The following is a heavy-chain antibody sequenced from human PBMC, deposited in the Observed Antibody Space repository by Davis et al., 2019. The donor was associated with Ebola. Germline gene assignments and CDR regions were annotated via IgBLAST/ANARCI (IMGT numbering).Heavy chain of an antibody. V-gene: IGHV4-59*01. CDR3: ARGNYGDYIVLYYYNMDV. D-gene: IGHD4-17*01. CDR2: IYYTGNT. J-gene: IGHJ6*02. Sequence: MPSETLSLTCTVSGGSIRTYYWSWIRQPPGKGLEWIGYIYYTGNTYYSPSLKSRVTISIDTPKNQFSLKLTSVTAADTAVYYCARGNYGDYIVLYYYNMDVWGQGTTVTVSS. CDR1: GGSIRTYY.